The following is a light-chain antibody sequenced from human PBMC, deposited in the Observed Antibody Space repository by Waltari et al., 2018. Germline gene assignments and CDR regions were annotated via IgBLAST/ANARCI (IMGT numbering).Light chain of an antibody. CDR1: NIGSKS. CDR3: QVWDDVTDSGV. CDR2: YDR. Sequence: YVLTQPPSVSVDPGKTARLTCGGDNIGSKSVNWYQQKPGQAPLFGMFYDRDRPSEIPARFSGSSSGNTATLTISWVEAGDEADYHCQVWDDVTDSGVFGGGTKLTVL. J-gene: IGLJ3*02. V-gene: IGLV3-21*04.